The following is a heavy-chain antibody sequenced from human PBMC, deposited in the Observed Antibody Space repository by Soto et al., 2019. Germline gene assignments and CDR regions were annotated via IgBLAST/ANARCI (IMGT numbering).Heavy chain of an antibody. V-gene: IGHV1-8*01. CDR2: MNPNSGNT. J-gene: IGHJ3*02. D-gene: IGHD2-8*01. CDR3: AREPSNGPDAFDI. Sequence: ASVKVSCKASGYTFTSYDINWVRQATGQGLEWMGWMNPNSGNTGYAQKFQGRVTMTRNTSISTAYMQLSSLRSDDTAVYYCAREPSNGPDAFDIWGQGTMVTVSS. CDR1: GYTFTSYD.